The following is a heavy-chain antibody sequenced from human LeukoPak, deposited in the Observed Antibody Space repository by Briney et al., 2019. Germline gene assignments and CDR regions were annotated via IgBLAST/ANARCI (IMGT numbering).Heavy chain of an antibody. D-gene: IGHD4-23*01. CDR2: ISYDGSNK. Sequence: GRSLSLSCAASGFTFSSYAMHWVRQAPGKGLEWVAVISYDGSNKYYADSVKGRFTISRDNSKNTLYLQMNSLRAEDTAVYYCARGVYGGNPRLDYWGQGTLVTVSS. CDR1: GFTFSSYA. CDR3: ARGVYGGNPRLDY. J-gene: IGHJ4*02. V-gene: IGHV3-30*01.